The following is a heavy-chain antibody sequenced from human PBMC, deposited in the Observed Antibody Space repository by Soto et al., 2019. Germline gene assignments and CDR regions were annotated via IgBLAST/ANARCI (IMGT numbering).Heavy chain of an antibody. V-gene: IGHV3-53*01. CDR3: GTRPGGGGY. J-gene: IGHJ4*02. Sequence: EVQLVESGGGLIQPGGSLRLSCAVSGFTVSNNYMSWVRQAPGKGLEGVSVIYSGGYTAYGDSVKGRFTISRDNSKNNIFFKKNALGAGGPGVFYLGTRPGGGGYWGQGTLVTVSS. D-gene: IGHD7-27*01. CDR2: IYSGGYT. CDR1: GFTVSNNY.